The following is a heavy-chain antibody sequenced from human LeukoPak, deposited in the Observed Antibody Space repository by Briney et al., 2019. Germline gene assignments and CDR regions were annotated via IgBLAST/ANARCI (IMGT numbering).Heavy chain of an antibody. V-gene: IGHV3-23*01. CDR1: GFSFSSYA. CDR3: SKVQLGIGVDY. CDR2: IIEGGRRT. Sequence: PGGSLRLSCAASGFSFSSYAVSWVRHAPGKGLEWVSGIIEGGRRTYYAGSVKGRLTISRDDSKNTFYRRGNSRRAENTALNYRSKVQLGIGVDYWGQRALVTVSP. J-gene: IGHJ4*02. D-gene: IGHD7-27*01.